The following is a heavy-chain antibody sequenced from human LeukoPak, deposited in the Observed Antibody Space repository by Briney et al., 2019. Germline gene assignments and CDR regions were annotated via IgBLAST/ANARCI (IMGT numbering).Heavy chain of an antibody. D-gene: IGHD5-18*01. J-gene: IGHJ6*02. Sequence: PGGSLRLCCAASGLTFSSYGMDWVRQAPGKGLEWVAVIWYDGSNEYYADSVKGRFTISRDNSQNTLYLQMNSLRAEGTAVYYCARDVGIRLWFRDYYGLDVWGQGTTVTVSS. V-gene: IGHV3-33*01. CDR3: ARDVGIRLWFRDYYGLDV. CDR2: IWYDGSNE. CDR1: GLTFSSYG.